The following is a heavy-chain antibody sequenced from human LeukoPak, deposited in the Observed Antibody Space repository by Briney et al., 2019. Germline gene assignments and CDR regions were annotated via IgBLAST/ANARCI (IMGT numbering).Heavy chain of an antibody. D-gene: IGHD3-10*01. CDR1: GYTFTSYG. CDR3: ARVHGGIMVRGVTNFDY. V-gene: IGHV1-18*01. CDR2: ISAYNGNT. J-gene: IGHJ4*02. Sequence: ASVKVSCKASGYTFTSYGISWVRQAPGQGLEWMGWISAYNGNTNYAQKLQGRVTMTTDTSTSTAYMELRSLRSDDTAVYYCARVHGGIMVRGVTNFDYWGQGTLVTVSS.